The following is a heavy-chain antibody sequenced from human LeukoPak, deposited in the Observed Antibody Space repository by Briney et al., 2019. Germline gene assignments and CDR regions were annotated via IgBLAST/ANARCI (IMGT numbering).Heavy chain of an antibody. CDR1: GGSISSGGYY. CDR2: IYYSGST. D-gene: IGHD2/OR15-2a*01. V-gene: IGHV4-31*03. J-gene: IGHJ4*02. Sequence: PSETLSLTCTVSGGSISSGGYYWSWIRQHPGKGLEWIGYIYYSGSTYYNPSLKSRVTISVDTSKNQFSLKLSSVTAADTAVYYCARDNSRSSTVDYWGQGTLVTVSS. CDR3: ARDNSRSSTVDY.